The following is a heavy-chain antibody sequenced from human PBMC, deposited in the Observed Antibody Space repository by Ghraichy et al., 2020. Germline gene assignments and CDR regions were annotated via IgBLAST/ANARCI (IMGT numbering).Heavy chain of an antibody. CDR3: ARDSGIAGSVDV. D-gene: IGHD2-15*01. J-gene: IGHJ6*02. CDR1: GFPFDTYA. Sequence: GESLNISFTASGFPFDTYAMDWVRQAPGKGLEWVSYIRFSSNRIYYADSVKGRFTISRDKAKNSLYLQMNSLRAEDTAVYFCARDSGIAGSVDVWGQGTAVTVSS. CDR2: IRFSSNRI. V-gene: IGHV3-48*01.